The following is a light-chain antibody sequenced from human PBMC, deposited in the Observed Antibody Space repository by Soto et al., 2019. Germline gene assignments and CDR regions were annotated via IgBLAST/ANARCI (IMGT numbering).Light chain of an antibody. CDR3: QQRRSLPLT. V-gene: IGKV3-11*01. CDR2: DAS. Sequence: EIVLTHSPATMSLSPGERATLSCRASQSVGTYFAWSQQKPGQAPRLLIYDASNRATGIPARVSGSGSGTEFSLSISSLEPEDFAVYYCQQRRSLPLTFGGATTVEIK. CDR1: QSVGTY. J-gene: IGKJ4*01.